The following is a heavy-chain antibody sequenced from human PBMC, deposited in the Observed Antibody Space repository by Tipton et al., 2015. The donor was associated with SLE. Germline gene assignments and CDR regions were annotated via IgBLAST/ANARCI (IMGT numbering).Heavy chain of an antibody. J-gene: IGHJ4*02. Sequence: TLSLTCTVSGGSISTFYWSWIRQPPGRGLEWIGYVDYTGTTYYNPSLKSRLTLSLDTSKNQFSLKMISVTAADTAVYYCARRYGTSFDYWDQGTLVTVSS. CDR1: GGSISTFY. CDR2: VDYTGTT. CDR3: ARRYGTSFDY. V-gene: IGHV4-59*08. D-gene: IGHD2-8*01.